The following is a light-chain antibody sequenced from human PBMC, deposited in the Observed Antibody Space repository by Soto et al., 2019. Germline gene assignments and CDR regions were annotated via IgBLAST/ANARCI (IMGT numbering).Light chain of an antibody. V-gene: IGKV1-5*03. J-gene: IGKJ3*01. CDR2: RAS. Sequence: DIQMTQSPSTLSASVGDRVTITCRASQSISSWLAWYQQKPGKAPKLLIYRASSLESGVPSRFSGSGSGTEFNLTISSLQHDDFATYSCQQYNSYLLTFGPGTTVDIK. CDR1: QSISSW. CDR3: QQYNSYLLT.